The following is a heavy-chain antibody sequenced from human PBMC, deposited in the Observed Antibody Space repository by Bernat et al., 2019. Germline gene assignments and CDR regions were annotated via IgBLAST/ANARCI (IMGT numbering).Heavy chain of an antibody. J-gene: IGHJ4*02. CDR2: IPNDGNNK. D-gene: IGHD4-17*01. Sequence: QVQLVESGGGVVQPGRSLRLSCAASGFTFSSYGMHWVRQAPGKGLEWVAVIPNDGNNKYYAAPGKGRFTISRDNSKNTLYLQMNSLRAEDTAVYYCAKDRNYGDYGLAGSIDYWGQGTLVTVSS. CDR3: AKDRNYGDYGLAGSIDY. V-gene: IGHV3-30*18. CDR1: GFTFSSYG.